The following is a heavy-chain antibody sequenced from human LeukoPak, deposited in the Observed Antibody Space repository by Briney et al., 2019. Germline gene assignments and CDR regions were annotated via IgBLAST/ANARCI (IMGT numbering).Heavy chain of an antibody. CDR2: ISVGGGDT. D-gene: IGHD3-16*01. J-gene: IGHJ4*02. V-gene: IGHV3-23*01. CDR1: GFIFSSYV. CDR3: AKLNLGEMAYFDS. Sequence: HPGGSLRLSCAASGFIFSSYVMGWVRQAPGKGLEWVSSISVGGGDTFASDSVKGRFTITRENSKNTLYLQMAGLRVEDTAVYFCAKLNLGEMAYFDSWGQGTLVTVSS.